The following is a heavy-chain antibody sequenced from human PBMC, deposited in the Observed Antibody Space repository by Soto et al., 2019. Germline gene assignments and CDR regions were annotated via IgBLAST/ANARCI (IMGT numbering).Heavy chain of an antibody. CDR2: LYWDDDK. CDR3: VQSRCGGDCLEIYSSHAYNGLDV. J-gene: IGHJ6*02. D-gene: IGHD2-21*02. Sequence: QVTLKESGPTLVKPTQTLTLTCTVSGLSLRTTGVGVGWVRQPPGKALAWLALLYWDDDKRYSPSLRSRLTIAKDISEKQVVLTMPNMDTVDTATYYCVQSRCGGDCLEIYSSHAYNGLDVWGQGTTVTVSS. V-gene: IGHV2-5*02. CDR1: GLSLRTTGVG.